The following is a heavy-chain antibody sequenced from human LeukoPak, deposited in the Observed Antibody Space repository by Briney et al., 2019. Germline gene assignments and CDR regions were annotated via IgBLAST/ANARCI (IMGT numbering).Heavy chain of an antibody. CDR1: GFTFSSYS. D-gene: IGHD3-10*01. CDR3: ASYMVRGVIMPLDY. V-gene: IGHV3-21*01. J-gene: IGHJ4*02. CDR2: ISSSSSYI. Sequence: PGGSLRLPCAASGFTFSSYSMNWVRQAPGKGLEWVSSISSSSSYIYYADSVKGRFTISRDNAKNSLYLQMNSLRAEDTAVYYCASYMVRGVIMPLDYWGQGTLVTVSS.